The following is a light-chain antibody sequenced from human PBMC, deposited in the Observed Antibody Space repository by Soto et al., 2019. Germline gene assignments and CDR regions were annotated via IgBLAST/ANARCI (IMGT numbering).Light chain of an antibody. CDR3: QLYGGSPGT. V-gene: IGKV3-20*01. Sequence: ENVLTQTPGTLSLSPGERATLSCRASQSVSRTYLAWYQQKPGQAPRLLIYGASTRATGIPDRFTGSGSGTDFTLTISRLETEDFAVYFCQLYGGSPGTFGQGTKVEIK. CDR1: QSVSRTY. CDR2: GAS. J-gene: IGKJ1*01.